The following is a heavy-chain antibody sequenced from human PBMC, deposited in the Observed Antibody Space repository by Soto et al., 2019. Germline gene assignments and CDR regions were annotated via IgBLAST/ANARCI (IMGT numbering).Heavy chain of an antibody. CDR2: MNPNSGNT. D-gene: IGHD6-19*01. Sequence: ASVKVSCKASGYTFTSYDINWVRQATGQGLEWMGWMNPNSGNTGYAQKFQGRVTMTRNTSISTAYMELSSLRSEDTAVYYCARWVGPIAVAGPSYYYGMDVWGQGTTVTVSS. CDR3: ARWVGPIAVAGPSYYYGMDV. V-gene: IGHV1-8*01. CDR1: GYTFTSYD. J-gene: IGHJ6*02.